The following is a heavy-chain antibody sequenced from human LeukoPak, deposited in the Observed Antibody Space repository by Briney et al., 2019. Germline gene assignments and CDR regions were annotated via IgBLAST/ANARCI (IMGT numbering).Heavy chain of an antibody. D-gene: IGHD1-20*01. CDR1: GGSISSYY. CDR2: IYYSGST. Sequence: SETLSLTCIVSGGSISSYYWSWIRQPPGKGLEWIGYIYYSGSTNYNPSFKSRVTISIDTSKNQFSLKLSSVTAADTGVYYCARGLTLFDPWGQGTLVTVSS. CDR3: ARGLTLFDP. V-gene: IGHV4-59*01. J-gene: IGHJ5*02.